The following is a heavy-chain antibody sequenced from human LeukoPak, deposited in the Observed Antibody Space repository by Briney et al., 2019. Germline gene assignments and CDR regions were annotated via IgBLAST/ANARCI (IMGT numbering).Heavy chain of an antibody. CDR1: RFTFSNYN. D-gene: IGHD6-13*01. J-gene: IGHJ4*02. V-gene: IGHV3-48*01. CDR3: ARTAAGD. CDR2: ISSSSSTI. Sequence: GGSLRLSCAASRFTFSNYNMNWVRQAPGKGLEWVAYISSSSSTIYYADSVKGRFTISRDNAKNSLYLQMNSLRAEDTAVYYCARTAAGDWGQGTLVTVSS.